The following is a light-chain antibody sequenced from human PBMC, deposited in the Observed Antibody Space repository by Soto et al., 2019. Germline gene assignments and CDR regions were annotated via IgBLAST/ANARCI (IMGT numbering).Light chain of an antibody. CDR3: QQYVTSPWT. V-gene: IGKV3-20*01. CDR1: QSVGSNY. CDR2: GAS. J-gene: IGKJ1*01. Sequence: GLTQAPGALSLSPGERATLSCRASQSVGSNYLAWYQQKPGQAPRLLIYGASSRATGIPDRFSGSGSGTDFTLTISRLEPEDSAAYYCQQYVTSPWTFGQGTKV.